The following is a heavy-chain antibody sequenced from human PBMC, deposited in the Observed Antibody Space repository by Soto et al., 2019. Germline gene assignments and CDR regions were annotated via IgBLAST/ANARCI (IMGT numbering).Heavy chain of an antibody. CDR3: ARDKGYGFGWSSSSGMDV. D-gene: IGHD5-18*01. V-gene: IGHV1-18*01. Sequence: QVQLVQSGAEVMTPGASVKVSCKASGYTFSNFGLSWVRQAPGQGLEWMGWISGYNGNTNSAEKFQGRVTMTTDTSTSKDYMEVRSLTSDDTAVYYCARDKGYGFGWSSSSGMDVWGQGTTVTVSS. CDR1: GYTFSNFG. J-gene: IGHJ6*02. CDR2: ISGYNGNT.